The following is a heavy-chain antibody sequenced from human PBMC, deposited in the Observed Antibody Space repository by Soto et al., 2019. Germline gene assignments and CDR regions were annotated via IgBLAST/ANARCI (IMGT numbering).Heavy chain of an antibody. V-gene: IGHV4-34*01. Sequence: PSETLSLTCAVYGGSFSGYYWSWIRQPPGKGLEWIGEINHSGSTNYNPSLKSRVTISVDTSKNQFSLKLSSVTAADTAVYYCARGNHPTYYGSGSYYKYWGQGTLVTVSS. CDR2: INHSGST. CDR1: GGSFSGYY. J-gene: IGHJ4*02. D-gene: IGHD3-10*01. CDR3: ARGNHPTYYGSGSYYKY.